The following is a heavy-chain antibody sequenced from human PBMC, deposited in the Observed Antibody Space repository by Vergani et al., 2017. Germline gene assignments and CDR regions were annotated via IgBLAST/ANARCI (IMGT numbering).Heavy chain of an antibody. V-gene: IGHV4-61*02. J-gene: IGHJ3*02. D-gene: IGHD7-27*01. Sequence: QVQLQESGPGLVKPSQTLSLTCTVSGGSISSGSYYWSWIRQPAGKGLEWIGRIYTSGSTNYNPSLKSRVTISVDTSKNQFSLKLSSVTAADTAVYYCARAGTGGDFDDAFDSWGQGPMVTVSS. CDR2: IYTSGST. CDR1: GGSISSGSYY. CDR3: ARAGTGGDFDDAFDS.